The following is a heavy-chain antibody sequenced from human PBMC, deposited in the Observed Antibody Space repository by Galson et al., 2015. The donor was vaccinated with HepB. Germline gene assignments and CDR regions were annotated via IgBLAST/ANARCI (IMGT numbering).Heavy chain of an antibody. Sequence: SLRLSCAASGFTFSSYAMSWVRQAPGKGLEWVSAISGSGGSTYYADSVKGRFTISRDNSKDTLYLQMNSLRAEDTAVYYCAKLGHFTVYCSGTSCYLYWGQGTLVTVSS. D-gene: IGHD2-15*01. CDR1: GFTFSSYA. CDR2: ISGSGGST. J-gene: IGHJ4*02. CDR3: AKLGHFTVYCSGTSCYLY. V-gene: IGHV3-23*01.